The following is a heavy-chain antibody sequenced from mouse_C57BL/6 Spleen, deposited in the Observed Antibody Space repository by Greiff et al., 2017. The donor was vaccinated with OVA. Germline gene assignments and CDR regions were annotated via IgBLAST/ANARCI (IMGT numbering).Heavy chain of an antibody. D-gene: IGHD1-1*01. V-gene: IGHV1-18*01. CDR3: SSCLSFCYFPTCFAY. J-gene: IGHJ3*01. CDR1: GYTFTDYN. CDR2: INPNNGAT. Sequence: EVQLQQSGPELVKPGASVKISCKASGYTFTDYNMDWVKQSNGKSLEWIGDINPNNGATNYNQKFKGKATLTVDKSSSTAYMELRSLTSEDTAVYYCSSCLSFCYFPTCFAYWGQGTLVTVSA.